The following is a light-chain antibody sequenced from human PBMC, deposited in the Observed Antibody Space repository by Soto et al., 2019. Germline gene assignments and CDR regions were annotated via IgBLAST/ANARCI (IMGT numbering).Light chain of an antibody. J-gene: IGLJ3*02. V-gene: IGLV1-44*01. CDR3: AAWDDDLHVWL. CDR1: DSNIGSTA. Sequence: QSVLTQPPSVSATPGQGVILSCSGGDSNIGSTAVNWYQQLPGTAPRLLIYSSNQRPSGFPDRISGSKSGTSASLAISGLQSDDEADYYCAAWDDDLHVWLFGGGTKLTVL. CDR2: SSN.